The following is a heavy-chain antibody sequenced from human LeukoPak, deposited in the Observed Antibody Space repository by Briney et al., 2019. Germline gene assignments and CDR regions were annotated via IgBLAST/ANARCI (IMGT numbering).Heavy chain of an antibody. J-gene: IGHJ4*01. CDR1: GFTFSNSA. V-gene: IGHV3-23*01. CDR2: LSGSGITT. CDR3: AKGIYSSGWSYFDY. D-gene: IGHD6-19*01. Sequence: GGSLRLSCAASGFTFSNSAMSWVRQAPGKGLEWVSTLSGSGITTYYADSVKGRLTISRDNSKQTLSLQMNSLRAEDTAVYYCAKGIYSSGWSYFDYWGHGTLVTVSS.